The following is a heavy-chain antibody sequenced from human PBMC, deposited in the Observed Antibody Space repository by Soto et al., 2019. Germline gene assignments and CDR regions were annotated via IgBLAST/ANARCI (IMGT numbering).Heavy chain of an antibody. CDR1: GVSISSSY. Sequence: QVQLQESGPGLVKPSETLSLTCTVSGVSISSSYWSWIRQSPGKEMQWIGYIYYSGSVKYNPSLNTRFTISADMSRNQFSLRVTPVTAADTALYYCARGMYDSSGFSNPFDIWGQGTMVTVSS. J-gene: IGHJ3*02. CDR2: IYYSGSV. D-gene: IGHD3-22*01. V-gene: IGHV4-59*01. CDR3: ARGMYDSSGFSNPFDI.